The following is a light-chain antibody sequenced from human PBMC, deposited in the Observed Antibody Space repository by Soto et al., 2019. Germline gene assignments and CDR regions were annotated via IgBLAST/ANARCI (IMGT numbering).Light chain of an antibody. V-gene: IGLV2-14*01. J-gene: IGLJ2*01. CDR2: EVN. Sequence: QSVLTQPASVSGSPGQSITVSCTGTSSDVGGPQSVSWYQHHTGKSPKLLLYEVNKRPSAIAHRFSGVKSCNTASLAISGHQAEHEADYYSKSYISSSARVFGGGTKLTVL. CDR1: SSDVGGPQS. CDR3: KSYISSSARV.